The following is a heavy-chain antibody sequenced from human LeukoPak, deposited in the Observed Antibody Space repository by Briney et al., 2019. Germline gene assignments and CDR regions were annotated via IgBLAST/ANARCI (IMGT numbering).Heavy chain of an antibody. CDR3: AGDVLLWFGEPQGTYDY. V-gene: IGHV4-34*01. D-gene: IGHD3-10*01. CDR1: GGSFSGYY. J-gene: IGHJ4*02. CDR2: INHSGST. Sequence: SETLSLTCAVYGGSFSGYYWSWIRQPPGKGLEWIGEINHSGSTNYNPSLKSRVTISVDTSKNQFSLKLSSVTVADTAVYYCAGDVLLWFGEPQGTYDYWGQGTLVTVSS.